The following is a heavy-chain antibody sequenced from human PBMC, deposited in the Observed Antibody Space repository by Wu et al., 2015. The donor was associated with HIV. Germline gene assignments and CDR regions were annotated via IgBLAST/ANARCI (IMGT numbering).Heavy chain of an antibody. CDR3: ARSAYXYGYNYFDY. V-gene: IGHV1-18*01. CDR2: ISGNNGNT. D-gene: IGHD5-18*01. Sequence: QVHLVQSGAVMRPPGASVRVSCKTSGYSFSSYAVSWVRQAPGQGLEWMGWISGNNGNTRYAQKVQGRVTMTTDTSTSTAYMELRSLRSDDTAVYYCARSAYXYGYNYFDYVGQGTLVTVSS. J-gene: IGHJ4*02. CDR1: GYSFSSYA.